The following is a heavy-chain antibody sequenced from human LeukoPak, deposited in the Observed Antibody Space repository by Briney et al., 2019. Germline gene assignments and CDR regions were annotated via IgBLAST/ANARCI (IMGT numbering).Heavy chain of an antibody. Sequence: GGSLRLSCAVSGFTFASYGMSWVRQAPGKGLEWVSGISGSGTNTYYADSVKGRFTISRDNSKNTLYLQMNSLRAEDTAVYYCAKGGCSSASCSRGDDDWGQGTLVTVSS. J-gene: IGHJ4*02. D-gene: IGHD2-2*01. CDR1: GFTFASYG. CDR2: ISGSGTNT. V-gene: IGHV3-23*01. CDR3: AKGGCSSASCSRGDDD.